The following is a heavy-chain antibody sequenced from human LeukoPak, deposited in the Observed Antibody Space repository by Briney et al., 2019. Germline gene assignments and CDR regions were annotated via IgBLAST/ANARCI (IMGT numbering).Heavy chain of an antibody. Sequence: GGSLRLSCSASGFTLSSYWMHWARQAPGKGLVWVSRINTDGSSTNYADSVKGRFTVSRDNAKNSLYLQMNSLRAEDTALYYCARGGLLWFGELSGSFDYWGQGTLVTVSS. D-gene: IGHD3-10*01. V-gene: IGHV3-74*01. CDR3: ARGGLLWFGELSGSFDY. J-gene: IGHJ4*02. CDR2: INTDGSST. CDR1: GFTLSSYW.